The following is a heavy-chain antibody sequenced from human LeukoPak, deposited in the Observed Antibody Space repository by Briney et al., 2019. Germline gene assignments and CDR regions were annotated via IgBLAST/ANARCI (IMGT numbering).Heavy chain of an antibody. J-gene: IGHJ4*02. CDR1: GGTFSSYA. V-gene: IGHV1-69*13. CDR2: IIPIFGTA. Sequence: SVKVSCKVSGGTFSSYAISWVRQAPGQGLEWMGGIIPIFGTANYAQKFQGRVTITADESTSTAYMELSSLRSEDTAVYYCARVGGLGYCSGGSCYVDYWGQGTLVTVSS. CDR3: ARVGGLGYCSGGSCYVDY. D-gene: IGHD2-15*01.